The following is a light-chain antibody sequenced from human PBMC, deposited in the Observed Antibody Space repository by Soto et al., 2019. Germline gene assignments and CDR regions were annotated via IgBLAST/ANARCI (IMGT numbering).Light chain of an antibody. J-gene: IGLJ2*01. CDR2: DVS. Sequence: QSVLTQSASVSGSPGQSITISCTGTSSDVGGYNYVSWYQQHPGKAPKVMIYDVSNRPSGVSNRFSGSKSGNTASLTISGLQAEDEADYYCSSYTSSSHVIFGGGTKVTVL. CDR1: SSDVGGYNY. V-gene: IGLV2-14*01. CDR3: SSYTSSSHVI.